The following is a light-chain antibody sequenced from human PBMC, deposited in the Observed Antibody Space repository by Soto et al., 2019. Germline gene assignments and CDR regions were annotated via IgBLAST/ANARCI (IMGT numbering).Light chain of an antibody. CDR3: QPYGSSPRT. J-gene: IGKJ1*01. CDR2: GAS. V-gene: IGKV3-20*01. Sequence: EIVLTQSPGTLPLSPVERATLSCRASQSVSSNYLAWYQQKPGQAPRLLIYGASSRATGIPDRFSGSGSGTDFTLTISRLEPEDFEVYYCQPYGSSPRTFGQGTKVGIK. CDR1: QSVSSNY.